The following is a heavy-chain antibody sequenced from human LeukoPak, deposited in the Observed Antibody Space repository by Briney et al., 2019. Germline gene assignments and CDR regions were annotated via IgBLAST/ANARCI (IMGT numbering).Heavy chain of an antibody. D-gene: IGHD3-3*01. CDR1: GGSLSSYY. CDR3: ARLPHFGVVISPRLRMDV. V-gene: IGHV4-34*01. J-gene: IGHJ6*04. Sequence: TSETLSLTCAVNGGSLSSYYWSWVRQPPGKGLEWLGEIDHYDNTNYNPSLKSRVTLSIDTSKNQFSLRLTSVTAADTAVYYCARLPHFGVVISPRLRMDVWGLGTTVTVSS. CDR2: IDHYDNT.